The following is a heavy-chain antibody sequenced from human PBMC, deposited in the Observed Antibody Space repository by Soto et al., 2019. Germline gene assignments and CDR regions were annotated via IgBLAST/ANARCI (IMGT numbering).Heavy chain of an antibody. CDR2: ISAYNGNT. D-gene: IGHD3-22*01. V-gene: IGHV1-18*01. J-gene: IGHJ4*02. CDR3: ARADIVGFDY. Sequence: QVQLVQSGTEVKKPGASVKVSCKASGYIFTNYGVTWVRQAPGQGLEWMGWISAYNGNTNYAQKLQGRVAMTTDTAASTAYMELMSLRFDATAVYYCARADIVGFDYWGQGTLVTVSS. CDR1: GYIFTNYG.